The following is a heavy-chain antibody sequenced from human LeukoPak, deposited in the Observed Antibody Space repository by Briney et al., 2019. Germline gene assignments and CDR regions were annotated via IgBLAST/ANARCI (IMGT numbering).Heavy chain of an antibody. V-gene: IGHV3-23*01. D-gene: IGHD6-19*01. CDR3: AKDGIYSSGSYRY. CDR1: GFTFSSYG. CDR2: ISGSGGST. J-gene: IGHJ4*02. Sequence: PGGTLRLSCAASGFTFSSYGMSWVRQAPGKGLEWVSAISGSGGSTYYADSVKGRFTISRDNSKNTLYLQMDSLRAEDTAVYYCAKDGIYSSGSYRYWGQGTLVTVSS.